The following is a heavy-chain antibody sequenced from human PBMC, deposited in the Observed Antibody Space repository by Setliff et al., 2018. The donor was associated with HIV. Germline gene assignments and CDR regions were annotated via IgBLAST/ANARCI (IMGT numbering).Heavy chain of an antibody. CDR2: IYYTGST. Sequence: ASETLSLTCTVSGGSISSGYYYWTWIRQPAGKGLEWIGRIYYTGSTTYNPSLKSRVTMSGDTSKNKVSLKLRSVSAADTAVYYCATGYCSSTSCYNYFDYWGQGTLVTV. CDR3: ATGYCSSTSCYNYFDY. D-gene: IGHD2-2*01. J-gene: IGHJ4*02. V-gene: IGHV4-61*10. CDR1: GGSISSGYYY.